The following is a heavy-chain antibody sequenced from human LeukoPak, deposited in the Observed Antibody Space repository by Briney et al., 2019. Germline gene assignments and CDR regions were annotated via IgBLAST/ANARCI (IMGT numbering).Heavy chain of an antibody. CDR3: ARDLGRSSGLDY. D-gene: IGHD3-22*01. Sequence: VASVKVSCKASGYTFTGYYMHWVRQAPGQGLEWMGWINPNSGGTNYAQKFQGRVTMTRDTSISTAYMELSRLRSDDTAVYYCARDLGRSSGLDYWGQGTLVTVSS. J-gene: IGHJ4*02. CDR2: INPNSGGT. CDR1: GYTFTGYY. V-gene: IGHV1-2*02.